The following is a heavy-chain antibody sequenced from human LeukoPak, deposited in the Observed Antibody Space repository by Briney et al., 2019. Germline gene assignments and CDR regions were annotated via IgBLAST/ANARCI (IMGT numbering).Heavy chain of an antibody. CDR1: GGTFSSYA. J-gene: IGHJ4*02. D-gene: IGHD3-22*01. V-gene: IGHV1-69*06. CDR3: AREYYYDSSGRAGGFYFDY. Sequence: VASVKVSCKASGGTFSSYAISWVRQAPGQGLEWMGGIIPIFGTANYAQKFQGRVTITADKSTSTAYMELSSLRSEDTAVYYCAREYYYDSSGRAGGFYFDYWGQGTLVTVSS. CDR2: IIPIFGTA.